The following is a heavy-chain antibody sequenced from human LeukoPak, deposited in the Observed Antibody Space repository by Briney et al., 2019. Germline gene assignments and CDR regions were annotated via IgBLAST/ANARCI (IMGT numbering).Heavy chain of an antibody. D-gene: IGHD5-24*01. J-gene: IGHJ4*02. CDR2: IYHSGST. CDR1: GGSISSHY. V-gene: IGHV4-59*11. CDR3: AREEMATDLDQ. Sequence: SETLSLTCTVSGGSISSHYWSWIRQPPGKGLEWIGSIYHSGSTYYNPSLKSRVTISVDTSKNQFSLKLSSVTAADTAVYYCAREEMATDLDQWGQGTLVTVSS.